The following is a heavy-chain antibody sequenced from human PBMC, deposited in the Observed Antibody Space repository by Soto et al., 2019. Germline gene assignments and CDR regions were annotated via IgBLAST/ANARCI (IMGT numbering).Heavy chain of an antibody. Sequence: EVQLVETGGGLIQPGGSLRLSCAASGFTVSNNYMSWVRQAPGKGLEWVSLIYSGGSTYYADSVKGRSTISRDNSKNTLYLQMNSLGAEDTSVYYCATYSSLDYWGEATLVTVSS. J-gene: IGHJ4*02. CDR3: ATYSSLDY. D-gene: IGHD6-13*01. CDR1: GFTVSNNY. CDR2: IYSGGST. V-gene: IGHV3-53*02.